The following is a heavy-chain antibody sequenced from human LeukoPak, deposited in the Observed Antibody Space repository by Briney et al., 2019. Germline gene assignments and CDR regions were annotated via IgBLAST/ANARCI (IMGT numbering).Heavy chain of an antibody. CDR3: AIDSDIVATMDFDY. J-gene: IGHJ4*02. D-gene: IGHD5-12*01. CDR2: INPNSGGT. Sequence: ASVKVSCKASGYTFTGYYMHWVRQAPGQGLEWMGWINPNSGGTNYAQKFQGRVTMTRDTSISTAYMELSRLRSDDTAVYYCAIDSDIVATMDFDYWGQGTLVTVSS. CDR1: GYTFTGYY. V-gene: IGHV1-2*02.